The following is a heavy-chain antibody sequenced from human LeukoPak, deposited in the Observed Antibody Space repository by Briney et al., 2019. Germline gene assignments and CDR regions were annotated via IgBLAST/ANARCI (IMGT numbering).Heavy chain of an antibody. D-gene: IGHD2-8*01. CDR3: AGYCIYTVCYSYHLYYMDV. V-gene: IGHV3-7*01. J-gene: IGHJ6*03. CDR2: IKQDGSEK. Sequence: GGSLRLSCAASGLTFSRYWMTWVRQAPGKGLEWVATIKQDGSEKYHLDSVKGRFTISRDNAKNSLYLQMNSLRAEDTAVYYCAGYCIYTVCYSYHLYYMDVWGKGTTVTVSS. CDR1: GLTFSRYW.